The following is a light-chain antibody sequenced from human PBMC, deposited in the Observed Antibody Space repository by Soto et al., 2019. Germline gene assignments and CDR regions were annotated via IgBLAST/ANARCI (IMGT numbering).Light chain of an antibody. J-gene: IGKJ1*01. V-gene: IGKV3-20*01. CDR2: GAS. Sequence: EIVFTQSPGTRSLSPGERATLSCRASQSVNSSYLAWYQQKTGQAPRLLIYGASSRATGIPDRFSGSGSGTDFTLTISRLEPEDFAVYYCQQYGSSGTFGQGTKVDIK. CDR1: QSVNSSY. CDR3: QQYGSSGT.